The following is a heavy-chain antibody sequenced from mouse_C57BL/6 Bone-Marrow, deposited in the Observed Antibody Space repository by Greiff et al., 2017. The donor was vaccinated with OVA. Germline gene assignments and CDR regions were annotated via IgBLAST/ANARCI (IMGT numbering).Heavy chain of an antibody. J-gene: IGHJ2*01. Sequence: QVQLKQPGAELVRPGSSVKLSCKASGYTFTSYWMHWVKQRPGQGLEWIGRIHPSDNDTNYNQKFKGKATLTVDKSSSTAYMQLSSLTSEDSAVYYCAICYYYGSSYLDYWGQGTTLTVSS. D-gene: IGHD1-1*01. CDR3: AICYYYGSSYLDY. V-gene: IGHV1-74*01. CDR2: IHPSDNDT. CDR1: GYTFTSYW.